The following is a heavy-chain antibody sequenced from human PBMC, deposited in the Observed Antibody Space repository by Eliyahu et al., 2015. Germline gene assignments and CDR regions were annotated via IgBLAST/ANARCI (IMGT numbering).Heavy chain of an antibody. CDR2: IYWDDNK. D-gene: IGHD1-14*01. CDR1: GFSLNTMDLG. CDR3: VHTGTEVR. Sequence: QITLKESGPAVVKPTQTLTLTCSFSGFSLNTMDLGVGWIRQPPGKALEWLALIYWDDNKRYSPSLKSRLTITKDTSKNQVVLIMTNMDPVDTATYYCVHTGTEVRWGQGTLVTVSS. V-gene: IGHV2-5*02. J-gene: IGHJ4*02.